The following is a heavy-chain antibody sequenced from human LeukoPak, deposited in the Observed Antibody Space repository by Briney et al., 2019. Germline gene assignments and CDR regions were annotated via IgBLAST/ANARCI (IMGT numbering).Heavy chain of an antibody. CDR2: ISYSGST. J-gene: IGHJ3*02. CDR1: GYSISSRYH. Sequence: SETLSLTCTVSGYSISSRYHWGWIRQPPGKGLEWIGSISYSGSTYYNPSLKSRVTISVDTSKNQFSLRLTSVTAADTAVYYCARVGCSGGSCYGSRGAFDIWGQGTMVTVSS. D-gene: IGHD2-15*01. CDR3: ARVGCSGGSCYGSRGAFDI. V-gene: IGHV4-38-2*02.